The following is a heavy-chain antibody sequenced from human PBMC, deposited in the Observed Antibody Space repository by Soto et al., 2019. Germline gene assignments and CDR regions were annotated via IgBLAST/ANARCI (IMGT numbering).Heavy chain of an antibody. CDR3: ARGIAALRRSWFAP. Sequence: QAQLVQSGAEVKKPGASVKVSCMASGYTFSGNDLHWVRQAPGQGLEWMGGINPKSGCTGYAQKLQGRVTMTTDTSTSTAYMEMSSLRSADTAFYYCARGIAALRRSWFAPWGQGTLVTASS. D-gene: IGHD6-13*01. V-gene: IGHV1-2*02. CDR1: GYTFSGND. CDR2: INPKSGCT. J-gene: IGHJ5*02.